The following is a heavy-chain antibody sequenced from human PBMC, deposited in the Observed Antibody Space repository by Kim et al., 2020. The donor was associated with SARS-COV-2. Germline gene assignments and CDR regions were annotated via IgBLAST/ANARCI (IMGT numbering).Heavy chain of an antibody. CDR3: AKTLYGSGVLNRKYYYGMDA. V-gene: IGHV3-23*01. J-gene: IGHJ6*02. CDR1: GFTFSSYA. D-gene: IGHD3-10*01. Sequence: GGSLRLSCTASGFTFSSYAMTWVRQAPGKGLEWVSVFSGSGNNTYYADSVKGRFTISRDNSKNTLYLQMNSLRAEDTALYYCAKTLYGSGVLNRKYYYGMDAWGPGTTVTVSS. CDR2: FSGSGNNT.